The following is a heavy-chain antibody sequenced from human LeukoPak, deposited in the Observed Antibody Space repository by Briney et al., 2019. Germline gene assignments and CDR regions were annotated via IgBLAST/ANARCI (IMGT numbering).Heavy chain of an antibody. CDR2: IYSSGSA. V-gene: IGHV4-39*01. D-gene: IGHD3-3*01. CDR1: GGSINSNNYY. CDR3: QSRYLEWLLEY. J-gene: IGHJ4*02. Sequence: PSETLSLTCTVSGGSINSNNYYWGWIRHPPGKGLEWIGSIYSSGSAYYNPSLKSRVTISVDTSKNQFSLRLSSVTAADTAVYYCQSRYLEWLLEYWGQGTLVTVSS.